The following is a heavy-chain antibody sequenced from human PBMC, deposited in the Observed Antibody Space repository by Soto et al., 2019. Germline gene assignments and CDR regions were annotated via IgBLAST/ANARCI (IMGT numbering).Heavy chain of an antibody. CDR3: AKESWAAAGGGPKNFDY. CDR2: ISYDGSNK. J-gene: IGHJ4*02. CDR1: GFTFSSYG. Sequence: GGSLRLSCAASGFTFSSYGMHWVRQAPGKGLEWVAVISYDGSNKYYADSVKGRFTISRDNSKNTLYLQMNSLRAEDTAVYYCAKESWAAAGGGPKNFDYWGQGTLVTVSS. D-gene: IGHD6-13*01. V-gene: IGHV3-30*18.